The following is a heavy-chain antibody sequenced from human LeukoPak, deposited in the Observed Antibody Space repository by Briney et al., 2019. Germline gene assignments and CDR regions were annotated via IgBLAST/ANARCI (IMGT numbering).Heavy chain of an antibody. V-gene: IGHV1-8*03. CDR1: GYTFTSYD. Sequence: ASVKVSCKASGYTFTSYDINWVRHATGQGIEWMAWMNPNSGNTGYAQKFQGRVTITRNTSISTAYMELSSLRSEDTAVYYCARGGDYYDSSGYYYVDAFDIWGQGTMVTVSS. CDR2: MNPNSGNT. D-gene: IGHD3-22*01. CDR3: ARGGDYYDSSGYYYVDAFDI. J-gene: IGHJ3*02.